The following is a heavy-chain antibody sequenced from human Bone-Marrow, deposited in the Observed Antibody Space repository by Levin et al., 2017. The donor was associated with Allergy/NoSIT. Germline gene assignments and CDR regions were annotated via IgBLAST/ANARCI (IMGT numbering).Heavy chain of an antibody. CDR2: INSDGRSP. J-gene: IGHJ2*01. Sequence: LSLTCAASGFTFSSSWMHWVRQAPGKGLVWVSRINSDGRSPSYADSVKGRFTISRDSAKNTLYLQMNSLRAEDTAVYYCARDPGSSSHDWYFDLWGRGTLVTVSS. CDR3: ARDPGSSSHDWYFDL. D-gene: IGHD6-13*01. V-gene: IGHV3-74*01. CDR1: GFTFSSSW.